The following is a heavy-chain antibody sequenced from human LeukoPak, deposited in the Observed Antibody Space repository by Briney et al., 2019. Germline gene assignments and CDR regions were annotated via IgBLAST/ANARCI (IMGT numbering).Heavy chain of an antibody. D-gene: IGHD5-18*01. CDR2: INHSGST. CDR1: GGSFSGYY. Sequence: KPSETLSLTCAVYGGSFSGYYWSWIRQPPGKGLEWIGEINHSGSTNYNPSLKSRVTISVDTSKNQFSLKLSSVTAADTAVYYCARRYSYGYGSMDVWGKGTTVTVSS. J-gene: IGHJ6*03. CDR3: ARRYSYGYGSMDV. V-gene: IGHV4-34*01.